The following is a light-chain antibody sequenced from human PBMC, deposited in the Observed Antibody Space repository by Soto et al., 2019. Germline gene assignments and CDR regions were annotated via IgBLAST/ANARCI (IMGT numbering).Light chain of an antibody. CDR3: QQHYNTPWT. CDR2: AAC. J-gene: IGKJ1*01. Sequence: DIQMTQSPSSLSASVGDRVTITCRASQSISSYLNWYQQKPGKAPKLLIYAACTLQSGDPSRFSGSGSGTDFTLTISTLQPEDFATYYCQQHYNTPWTFGQGTKVEIK. V-gene: IGKV1-39*01. CDR1: QSISSY.